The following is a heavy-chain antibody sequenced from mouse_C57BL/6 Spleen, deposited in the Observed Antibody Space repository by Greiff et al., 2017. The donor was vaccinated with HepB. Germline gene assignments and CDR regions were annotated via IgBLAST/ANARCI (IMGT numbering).Heavy chain of an antibody. J-gene: IGHJ3*01. Sequence: VKLMESGAELARPGASVKMSCKASGYTFTSYTMHWVKQRPGQGLEWIGYINPSSGYTKYNQKFKDKATLTADKSSSTAYMQLSSLTSEDSAVYYCAEGDDGYTWFAYWGQGTLVTVSA. V-gene: IGHV1-4*01. CDR2: INPSSGYT. CDR1: GYTFTSYT. CDR3: AEGDDGYTWFAY. D-gene: IGHD2-3*01.